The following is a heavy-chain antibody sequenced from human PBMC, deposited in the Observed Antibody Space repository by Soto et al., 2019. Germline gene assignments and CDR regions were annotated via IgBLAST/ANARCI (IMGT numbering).Heavy chain of an antibody. CDR1: GGTFSSYT. V-gene: IGHV1-69*08. CDR2: IIPILGIA. J-gene: IGHJ4*02. CDR3: ARDHEYSSSWGFDS. D-gene: IGHD6-13*01. Sequence: QVQLVQSGAEVKKPGSSVKVSCKASGGTFSSYTISWVRQAPGQGLEWMGRIIPILGIANYAQKFQGRVTITADKSTSTAYMELSSLRSEDTAVYYCARDHEYSSSWGFDSWGQGTLVTVSS.